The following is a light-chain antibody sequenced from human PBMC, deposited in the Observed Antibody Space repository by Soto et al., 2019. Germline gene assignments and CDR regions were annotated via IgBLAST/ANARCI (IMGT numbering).Light chain of an antibody. V-gene: IGKV3-20*01. Sequence: EIVLTQSPGTLSLSPGERATLSCRASQSVTSNYLAWYQQTPGQAPRLLFFGASIRATGIPDRFSGSGSGTDFTLTISRLEPEDSAVYHCQRYGSSPTTFGQGTKVEIK. CDR2: GAS. J-gene: IGKJ1*01. CDR1: QSVTSNY. CDR3: QRYGSSPTT.